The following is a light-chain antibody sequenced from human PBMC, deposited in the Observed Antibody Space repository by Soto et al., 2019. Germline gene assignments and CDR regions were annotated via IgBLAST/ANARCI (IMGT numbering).Light chain of an antibody. CDR3: QQSYSSPPT. V-gene: IGKV1-39*01. J-gene: IGKJ1*01. CDR1: QSISTY. Sequence: DIQMTQSPSSLSASVGDRVTITCRASQSISTYLNWYQQKPGIAPKVLIYGASSLQSGVPSRFSGSRSGPDFTLTISSLQPEDFATYYCQQSYSSPPTFGQGTKVDI. CDR2: GAS.